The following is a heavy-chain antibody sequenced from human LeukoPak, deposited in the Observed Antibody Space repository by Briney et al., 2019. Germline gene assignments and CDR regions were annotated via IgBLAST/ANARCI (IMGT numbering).Heavy chain of an antibody. V-gene: IGHV3-23*01. J-gene: IGHJ4*02. CDR2: ISGSGGST. D-gene: IGHD3-10*01. CDR1: GFTFSSYA. Sequence: GGSLRLSCAASGFTFSSYAMSWVRQAPGKGLEWVSAISGSGGSTYYADSVKGRFTISRDNSKNTLYLQMNSLRAEDTAVYYCTTRIVLLWFGETRPNDYWGQGALVTVSS. CDR3: TTRIVLLWFGETRPNDY.